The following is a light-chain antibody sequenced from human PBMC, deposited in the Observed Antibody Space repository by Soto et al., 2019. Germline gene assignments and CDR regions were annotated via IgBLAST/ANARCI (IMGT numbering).Light chain of an antibody. J-gene: IGKJ4*01. CDR1: ETSAHY. CDR2: SAS. CDR3: QQTYISPPT. V-gene: IGKV1-39*01. Sequence: DIQMTQSPSSLSASVGDRVTITCRASETSAHYLNWYQHKPGKAPKPLIHSASSLQSGVPSRFSGRGSGTDLTLAINSLQSEDFATYSCQQTYISPPTFGGGTKGEIK.